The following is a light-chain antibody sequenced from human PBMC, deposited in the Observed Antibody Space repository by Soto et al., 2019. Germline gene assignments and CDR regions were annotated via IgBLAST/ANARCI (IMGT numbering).Light chain of an antibody. CDR3: QQYKNWWT. CDR1: ESVSSQ. J-gene: IGKJ1*01. CDR2: GSS. Sequence: EIVMTQSPATLSVTPGERATLSCRASESVSSQLAWFQQKPGQAPRLLIYGSSTRATGIPARFSGSGSGTEFTLTISSLQSEDFAVYYCQQYKNWWTFGQGTKVDNK. V-gene: IGKV3-15*01.